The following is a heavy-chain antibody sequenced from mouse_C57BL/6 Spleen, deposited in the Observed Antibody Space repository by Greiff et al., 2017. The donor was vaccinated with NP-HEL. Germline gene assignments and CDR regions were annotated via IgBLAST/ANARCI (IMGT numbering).Heavy chain of an antibody. J-gene: IGHJ3*01. Sequence: LQESGAELVRPGTSVKMSCKASGYTFTNYWIGWAKQRPGHGLEWIGDIYPGGGYTNYNEKFKGKATLTADKSSSTAYMQFSSLTSEDSAIYYCARRAGSAWFAYWGQGTLVTVSA. V-gene: IGHV1-63*01. CDR3: ARRAGSAWFAY. CDR1: GYTFTNYW. D-gene: IGHD3-1*01. CDR2: IYPGGGYT.